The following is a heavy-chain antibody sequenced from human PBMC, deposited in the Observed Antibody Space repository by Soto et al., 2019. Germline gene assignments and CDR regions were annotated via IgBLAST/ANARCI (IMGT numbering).Heavy chain of an antibody. CDR1: GDSVSSNSAA. D-gene: IGHD6-19*01. V-gene: IGHV6-1*01. CDR2: TYYRSKWYN. J-gene: IGHJ3*02. CDR3: AREEGQWLVQSDAFES. Sequence: SQTLSLTCAISGDSVSSNSAAWNWIRQSPSRGLEWLGRTYYRSKWYNDYAVSVKSRITINPDTSKNQFSLQLNSVTPEDTAVYYCAREEGQWLVQSDAFESWGQGTMVTGSS.